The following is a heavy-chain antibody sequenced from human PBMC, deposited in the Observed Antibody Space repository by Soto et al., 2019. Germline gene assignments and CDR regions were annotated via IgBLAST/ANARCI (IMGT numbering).Heavy chain of an antibody. V-gene: IGHV4-30-4*01. CDR2: IYYSGST. J-gene: IGHJ6*02. Sequence: SQTLSLTCTVAGGSISSGDYYWSWIRQPPGKGLEWIGYIYYSGSTYYNPSLKSRVTISVDTSKNQFSLKLSSVTAADTAVYYCARGLRANPGGYGMDVWGQGTTVTASS. CDR3: ARGLRANPGGYGMDV. CDR1: GGSISSGDYY. D-gene: IGHD5-12*01.